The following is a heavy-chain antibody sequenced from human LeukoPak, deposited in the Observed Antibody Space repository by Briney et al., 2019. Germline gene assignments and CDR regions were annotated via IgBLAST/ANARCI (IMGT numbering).Heavy chain of an antibody. CDR1: GFTFSTYN. V-gene: IGHV3-21*01. J-gene: IGHJ6*03. CDR3: ARDPYSGGYGDYYYYYMDL. Sequence: GGSLRLFCAASGFTFSTYNMNWVRQAPGKGLEWVSSITSSSSYIYYADSVKGRFTISRDNAKNSLYLQMNSLRAEDTAVYYCARDPYSGGYGDYYYYYMDLWGQGTTVTISS. D-gene: IGHD1-26*01. CDR2: ITSSSSYI.